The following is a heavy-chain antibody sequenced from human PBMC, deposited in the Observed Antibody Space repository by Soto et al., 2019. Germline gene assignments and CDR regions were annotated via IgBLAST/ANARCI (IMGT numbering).Heavy chain of an antibody. J-gene: IGHJ4*02. D-gene: IGHD7-27*01. CDR2: ISGSGGST. CDR1: GFTFSSYA. V-gene: IGHV3-23*01. Sequence: GGSLRLSCVASGFTFSSYAMSWVRQAPGKGLEWVSGISGSGGSTYYADSVKGRVTISRDNSKNALYLQMNSLRAEDTAVYYCAKSECGHWDFDYWGQGTLVTVSS. CDR3: AKSECGHWDFDY.